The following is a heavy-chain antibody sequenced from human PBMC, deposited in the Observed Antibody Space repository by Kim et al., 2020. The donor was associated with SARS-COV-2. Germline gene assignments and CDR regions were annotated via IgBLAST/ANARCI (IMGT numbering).Heavy chain of an antibody. CDR1: GGSISSYY. J-gene: IGHJ5*02. D-gene: IGHD3-10*01. Sequence: SETLSLTCTVSGGSISSYYWNWIRQPAGKGLEWIGRIYTSGSTNYNPSLKSRVTMSVDTSKNQFSLKLSSVTAADTAVYYCARGPPYYYGSGSYLGWFDPWGQGTLVTVSS. CDR2: IYTSGST. CDR3: ARGPPYYYGSGSYLGWFDP. V-gene: IGHV4-4*07.